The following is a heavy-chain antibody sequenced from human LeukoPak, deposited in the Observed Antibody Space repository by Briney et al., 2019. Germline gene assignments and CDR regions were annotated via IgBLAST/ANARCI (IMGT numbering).Heavy chain of an antibody. D-gene: IGHD6-13*01. CDR3: ARLRWQLVGPYFDY. J-gene: IGHJ4*02. V-gene: IGHV4-59*01. CDR1: GDSISTYY. CDR2: IYSSGNT. Sequence: SETLSLTCSFSGDSISTYYWSWIRQSPGKGLEWIGHIYSSGNTDDHSSLKSRVTISVDTSRSQFSLRLSSVTATDTAVYYCARLRWQLVGPYFDYWGQGILVTVSS.